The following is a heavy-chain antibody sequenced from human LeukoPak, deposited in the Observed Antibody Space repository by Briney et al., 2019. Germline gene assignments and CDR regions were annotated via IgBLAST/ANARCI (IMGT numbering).Heavy chain of an antibody. V-gene: IGHV1-46*01. CDR2: INPSDGST. CDR3: ARDFITMTYFDY. Sequence: ASVKVSCKASGYTFATHFIHWVRQAPGQGLEWMGIINPSDGSTSYAHNFQGRVTLIRDTSTSTVYMELNSLRSEDTAVYYCARDFITMTYFDYWGQGTLVTVSS. J-gene: IGHJ4*02. D-gene: IGHD3-22*01. CDR1: GYTFATHF.